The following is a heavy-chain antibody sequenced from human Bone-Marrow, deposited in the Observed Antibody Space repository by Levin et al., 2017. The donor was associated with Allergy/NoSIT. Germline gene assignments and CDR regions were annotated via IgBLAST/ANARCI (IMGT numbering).Heavy chain of an antibody. J-gene: IGHJ4*02. D-gene: IGHD2-2*01. V-gene: IGHV3-7*04. Sequence: PGGSLRLSCAASGFTFSMYWMTWVRQAPGKGLEWVATIKQDGSEKFYADSVKGRIIISRDNRKNSLYLQMTSLRAEDAAVYYCVRDCSTTSCLTYFDNWGQGTLVTVSS. CDR3: VRDCSTTSCLTYFDN. CDR2: IKQDGSEK. CDR1: GFTFSMYW.